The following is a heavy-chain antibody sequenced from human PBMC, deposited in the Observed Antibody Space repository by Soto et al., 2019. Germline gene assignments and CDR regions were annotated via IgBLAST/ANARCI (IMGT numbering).Heavy chain of an antibody. Sequence: ASVKVSCKASGFRFTYYGITWVRQAPGQGLEWMGWISAHNGNTNYAQKLEGRVTMTTDTSTSTAYMELRSLRSDDTAVYYCARSYCSTSTCYSYWLDPWSQGTLVTVSS. V-gene: IGHV1-18*04. J-gene: IGHJ5*02. CDR3: ARSYCSTSTCYSYWLDP. CDR2: ISAHNGNT. CDR1: GFRFTYYG. D-gene: IGHD2-2*02.